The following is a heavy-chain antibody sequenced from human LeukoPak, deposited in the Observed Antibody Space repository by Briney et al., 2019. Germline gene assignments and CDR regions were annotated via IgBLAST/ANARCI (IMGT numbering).Heavy chain of an antibody. CDR2: ISGSGSST. V-gene: IGHV3-23*01. J-gene: IGHJ4*02. Sequence: GGSLRLSCAASGFTLSTYAMTWVRQVPGKGLEWVSVISGSGSSTYYTDSVKGRFTISRDNSKNTLYLQMNSLRAEDTAVYYCARDPDTHSGWSLPYYFDYWGQGALVTVSA. D-gene: IGHD6-19*01. CDR3: ARDPDTHSGWSLPYYFDY. CDR1: GFTLSTYA.